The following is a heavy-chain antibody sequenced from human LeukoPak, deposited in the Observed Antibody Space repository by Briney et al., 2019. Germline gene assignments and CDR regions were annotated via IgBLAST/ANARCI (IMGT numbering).Heavy chain of an antibody. V-gene: IGHV1-2*02. Sequence: ASVKVSCKTSGYTFTGFYMHWVRQAPGQGLEWMGRINPKNGATDYAQKFQGRVTLTTDTSITTAYMELNSLKYDDTALYYCTTYSVSRSAYDCWGQGTLVTVSS. J-gene: IGHJ4*02. CDR3: TTYSVSRSAYDC. CDR1: GYTFTGFY. CDR2: INPKNGAT. D-gene: IGHD5/OR15-5a*01.